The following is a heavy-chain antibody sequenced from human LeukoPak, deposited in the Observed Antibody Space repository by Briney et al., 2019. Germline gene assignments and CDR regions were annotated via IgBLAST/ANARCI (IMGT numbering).Heavy chain of an antibody. CDR1: GFTFSSYA. J-gene: IGHJ4*02. D-gene: IGHD6-13*01. V-gene: IGHV3-23*01. Sequence: GGSLRLSCAASGFTFSSYAMSWVRQAPGKGLEWVSAISGSGGSTCYADSVKGRFTISRDNSKNTLYLQMNSLRAEDTAVYYCAKGRSSSWEIDYWGQGTLVTVSS. CDR3: AKGRSSSWEIDY. CDR2: ISGSGGST.